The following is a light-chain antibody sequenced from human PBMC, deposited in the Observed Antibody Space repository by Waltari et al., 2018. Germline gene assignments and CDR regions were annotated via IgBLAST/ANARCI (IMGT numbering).Light chain of an antibody. CDR1: QGVGSY. J-gene: IGKJ4*01. Sequence: IVLTQSPATLSLSPGERATLSCRASQGVGSYLAWYQQKPGQAPRLLIYDAANRATGIPARFSSSGSGTDFTLTISSLEPEDFAVYYCQQRSNWVTFGGGTKVETK. V-gene: IGKV3-11*01. CDR3: QQRSNWVT. CDR2: DAA.